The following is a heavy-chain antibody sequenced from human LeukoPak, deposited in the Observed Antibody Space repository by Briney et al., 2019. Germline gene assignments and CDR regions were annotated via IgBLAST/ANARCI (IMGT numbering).Heavy chain of an antibody. CDR1: GGSVSSASYY. Sequence: PSQTPSLTCTVAGGSVSSASYYCSCIQQPPGKGLGLIISIYYSGSTNYNPSLKSRVTISVDTSKNQFSLKLSSVTAADTAVYYCARDRTSSSSGGGFDYWGQGTLVTVSS. V-gene: IGHV4-61*01. J-gene: IGHJ4*02. CDR3: ARDRTSSSSGGGFDY. CDR2: IYYSGST. D-gene: IGHD6-6*01.